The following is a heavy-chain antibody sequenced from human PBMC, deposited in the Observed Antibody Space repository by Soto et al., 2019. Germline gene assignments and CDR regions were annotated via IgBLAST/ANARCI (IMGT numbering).Heavy chain of an antibody. CDR2: FDPDEAET. CDR3: PTYHGDYNFDH. CDR1: GYTLNEVA. D-gene: IGHD4-17*01. J-gene: IGHJ5*02. V-gene: IGHV1-24*01. Sequence: QVQLVQSGAEVKKPGASVKVYCKVSGYTLNEVAMHWVRQAPGKGLEWLGGFDPDEAETIYAQHFQGRVTMTEDTATDTVYMDLSSLRSEDTAFYFCPTYHGDYNFDHWGKGTLVTVSS.